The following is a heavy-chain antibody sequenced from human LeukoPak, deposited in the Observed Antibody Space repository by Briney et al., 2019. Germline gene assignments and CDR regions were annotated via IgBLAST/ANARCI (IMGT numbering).Heavy chain of an antibody. V-gene: IGHV3-23*01. D-gene: IGHD4-17*01. J-gene: IGHJ5*02. Sequence: GGSLRLSCAASGFTFSSYAMSWVRQAPGKGLEWVSATSGSGGSTYYADSVKGRFTISRDNSKNTLYLQMNSLRAEDTAVYYCAKDKGEYYGDYVGWFDPWGQGTLVTVSS. CDR2: TSGSGGST. CDR1: GFTFSSYA. CDR3: AKDKGEYYGDYVGWFDP.